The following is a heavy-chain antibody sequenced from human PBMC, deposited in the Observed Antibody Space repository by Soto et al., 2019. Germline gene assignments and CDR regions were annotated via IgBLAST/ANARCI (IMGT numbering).Heavy chain of an antibody. CDR2: IIPILGIA. J-gene: IGHJ6*03. CDR1: GGTFSSYT. CDR3: ARDRRGSSSPYYYYYKDV. D-gene: IGHD6-6*01. Sequence: SVKVSCKASGGTFSSYTISWVRQAPGQGLEWMGRIIPILGIANYAQKFQGRVTITADKSTSTAYMELSSLRSEDTAVYYCARDRRGSSSPYYYYYKDVWGKGTTVTVSS. V-gene: IGHV1-69*04.